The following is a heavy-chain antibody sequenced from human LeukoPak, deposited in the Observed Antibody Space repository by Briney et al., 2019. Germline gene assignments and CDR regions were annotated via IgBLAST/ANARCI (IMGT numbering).Heavy chain of an antibody. Sequence: NTSETLSLTCTVSGGSISSGSYYWSWIRQPAGKGLEWIGRIYTSGSTNYNPSLKRRVTISVDTSKNQFSLKLSSVTAADTAVYYCARDRRGIAAAGEGYYYMDVWGKGTTVTISS. V-gene: IGHV4-61*02. CDR3: ARDRRGIAAAGEGYYYMDV. CDR1: GGSISSGSYY. J-gene: IGHJ6*03. D-gene: IGHD6-13*01. CDR2: IYTSGST.